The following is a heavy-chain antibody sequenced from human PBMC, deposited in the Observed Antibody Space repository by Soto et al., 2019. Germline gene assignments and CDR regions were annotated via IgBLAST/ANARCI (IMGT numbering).Heavy chain of an antibody. V-gene: IGHV3-30*03. CDR3: ARGGLTISERDYFYGLDV. CDR1: GFTFNNYG. Sequence: VQLVESGGGVVQPGGSLRLSCAASGFTFNNYGMHWVRQAPGKGLEWVAIISYDGSKQNYADSVKGRITISRDNSKNTLFLQMNSLRAEDTAVYYCARGGLTISERDYFYGLDVWGQGTTVTVSS. CDR2: ISYDGSKQ. D-gene: IGHD3-3*01. J-gene: IGHJ6*02.